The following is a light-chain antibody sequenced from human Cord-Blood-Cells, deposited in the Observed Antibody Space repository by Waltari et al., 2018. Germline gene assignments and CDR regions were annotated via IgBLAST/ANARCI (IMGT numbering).Light chain of an antibody. Sequence: QSALTHPPSVSGSPGQSIPISSPGTGSYVGGYNLSSGYQQHPGKAPKLMIYEGSKRPARASKRLTGSKSGNKVSLTISGLQAEDEADYYCCSYAGSSTSWVFGGGTKLT. CDR1: GSYVGGYNL. V-gene: IGLV2-23*01. CDR3: CSYAGSSTSWV. CDR2: EGS. J-gene: IGLJ3*02.